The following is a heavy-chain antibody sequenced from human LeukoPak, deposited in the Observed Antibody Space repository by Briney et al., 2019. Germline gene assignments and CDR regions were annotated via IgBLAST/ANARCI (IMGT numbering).Heavy chain of an antibody. CDR3: ARVGYDYVWGSYRDDYYYYMDV. D-gene: IGHD3-16*02. Sequence: ASVKLSCKASGYTFTSYDINWVRQATGQGLEWMGWMNPNSGNTGYAQKFQGRVTITRNTSISTAYMELSSLRSEDMAVYYCARVGYDYVWGSYRDDYYYYMDVWGKGTTVTVSS. J-gene: IGHJ6*03. V-gene: IGHV1-8*03. CDR1: GYTFTSYD. CDR2: MNPNSGNT.